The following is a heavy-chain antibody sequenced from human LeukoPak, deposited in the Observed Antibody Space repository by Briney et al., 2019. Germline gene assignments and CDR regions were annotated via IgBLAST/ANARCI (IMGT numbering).Heavy chain of an antibody. V-gene: IGHV1-18*01. J-gene: IGHJ5*02. CDR3: ARTSHESVLYWSDP. CDR1: SYTFTTYS. Sequence: ASVTVSCTASSYTFTTYSIGWVRHASPQGHERMGWISGYNGNTNDAQKFQGRVTMTTDTSPSTAYMELRSLRSDDTAVYYCARTSHESVLYWSDPWGQGTLVNLSS. CDR2: ISGYNGNT. D-gene: IGHD3-16*01.